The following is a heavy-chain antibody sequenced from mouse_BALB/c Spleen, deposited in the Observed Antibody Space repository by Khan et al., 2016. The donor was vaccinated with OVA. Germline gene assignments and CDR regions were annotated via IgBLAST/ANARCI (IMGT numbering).Heavy chain of an antibody. D-gene: IGHD3-1*01. CDR3: TRWATCFFDV. Sequence: QVQLQQSGTELIRPGTSVKMSCKASGYTFTNYWLGWVKQRPGQGLEWIGDIYPRGYYTNYNEKFKGKATLTVDKSSNTAYMQLSSMKSDDSAVYFCTRWATCFFDVWGAGTSVTVSS. CDR1: GYTFTNYW. CDR2: IYPRGYYT. V-gene: IGHV1-63*01. J-gene: IGHJ1*01.